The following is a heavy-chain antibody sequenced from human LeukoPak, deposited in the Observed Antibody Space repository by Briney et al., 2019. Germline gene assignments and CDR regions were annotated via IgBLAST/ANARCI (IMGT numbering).Heavy chain of an antibody. D-gene: IGHD3-16*01. J-gene: IGHJ6*03. CDR3: ARETSQKGAHYMDV. CDR1: GGSISSSSYY. CDR2: IYYSGST. Sequence: PETLSLTCTVSGGSISSSSYYWGWIRQPPGKGLEWIGSIYYSGSTYYNPSLKSRVTISVDTSKNQFSLKLSSVTAADTAVYYCARETSQKGAHYMDVWGKGTTVTISS. V-gene: IGHV4-39*07.